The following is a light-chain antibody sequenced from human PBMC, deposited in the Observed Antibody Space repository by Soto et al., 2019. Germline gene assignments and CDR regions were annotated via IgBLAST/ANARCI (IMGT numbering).Light chain of an antibody. CDR1: SSDIGSYNR. CDR3: RSSASSITVV. CDR2: EVS. V-gene: IGLV2-18*02. J-gene: IGLJ2*01. Sequence: QSALTQPPSVSGSPGPSVTIPCTGTSSDIGSYNRFYWYQQTTGAPPKLMIYEVSNRHSGVPHRFSWSKSGNTASLTISGRQAYDEAAYYCRSSASSITVVFGGGTKLTVL.